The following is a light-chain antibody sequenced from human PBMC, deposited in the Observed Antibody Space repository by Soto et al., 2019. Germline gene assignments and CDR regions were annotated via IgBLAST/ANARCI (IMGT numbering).Light chain of an antibody. CDR1: QDIGFW. V-gene: IGKV1-12*01. J-gene: IGKJ4*01. CDR3: QQSARFPLA. CDR2: SAS. Sequence: DIQVTQSPPSVSASVGDRVTITCRASQDIGFWLAWYQQKPGTAPKLLISSASTLPVGVPARFSGSGSGTDFTLTISSLQPDDSATYFCQQSARFPLAFGGGTKVEI.